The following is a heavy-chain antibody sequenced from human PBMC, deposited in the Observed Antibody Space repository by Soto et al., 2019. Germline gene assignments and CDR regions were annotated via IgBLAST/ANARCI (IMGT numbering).Heavy chain of an antibody. Sequence: ASVKVSCKASGYTFTRYPIHWVRQAPGQRLEWMGWINAGNGNTKYSQKFQGRVTIARDTSASTAYMELSSLRSEDTAVYYCAIAISGYSGFYYGMDVWGQGTTVTVSS. CDR2: INAGNGNT. D-gene: IGHD5-18*01. V-gene: IGHV1-3*01. CDR3: AIAISGYSGFYYGMDV. CDR1: GYTFTRYP. J-gene: IGHJ6*02.